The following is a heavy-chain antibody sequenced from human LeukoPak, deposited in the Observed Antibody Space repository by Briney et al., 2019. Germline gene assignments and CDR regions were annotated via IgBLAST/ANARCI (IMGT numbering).Heavy chain of an antibody. J-gene: IGHJ3*02. CDR1: GGSISSGDYY. Sequence: SETLSLTCTVSGGSISSGDYYWSWIRQPPGKGLEWIGYIYYSGSTYYNPSLKSRVTISVDTSKNQFSLKLSSVTAADTAVYYCARFHESCTNGVCPIRDAFDIWGQGTMVTVSS. D-gene: IGHD2-8*01. CDR2: IYYSGST. V-gene: IGHV4-30-4*08. CDR3: ARFHESCTNGVCPIRDAFDI.